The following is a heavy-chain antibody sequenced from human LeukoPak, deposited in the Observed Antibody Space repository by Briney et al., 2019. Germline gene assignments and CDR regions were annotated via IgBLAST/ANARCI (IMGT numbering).Heavy chain of an antibody. V-gene: IGHV3-30*02. Sequence: GGFLRLSCAASGFTFSSYAMHWVRQAPGKGLEWVAFIRYDGSNKYYADSVKGRFTISRDNSKNTLYLQMNSLRAEDTAIYYCAKNGDRGAYCTGGTCYPYFYYYMDVWGKGTTVTI. CDR3: AKNGDRGAYCTGGTCYPYFYYYMDV. J-gene: IGHJ6*03. CDR2: IRYDGSNK. CDR1: GFTFSSYA. D-gene: IGHD2-15*01.